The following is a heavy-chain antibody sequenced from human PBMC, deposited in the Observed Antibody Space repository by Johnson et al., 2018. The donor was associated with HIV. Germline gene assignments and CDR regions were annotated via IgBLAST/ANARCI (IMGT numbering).Heavy chain of an antibody. Sequence: VQLVESGGGLIQPGGSLRLSCAASGFTVSSNYMSWVRQAPGKGLEWVSVIYSGGSTYYADSVKGRFTISRDNSKNTLYLQMNSLRAEDTALYYCAKDRGLERRERAFDIWGQGTMVTVSS. CDR2: IYSGGST. CDR3: AKDRGLERRERAFDI. CDR1: GFTVSSNY. V-gene: IGHV3-53*01. J-gene: IGHJ3*02. D-gene: IGHD1-1*01.